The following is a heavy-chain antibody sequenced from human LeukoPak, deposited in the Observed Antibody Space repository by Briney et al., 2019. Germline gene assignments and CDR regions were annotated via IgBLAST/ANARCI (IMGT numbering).Heavy chain of an antibody. CDR2: IIPIFGTA. CDR3: ARSLTWIQLWHAFDI. D-gene: IGHD5-18*01. V-gene: IGHV1-69*05. Sequence: SVKVSCKASGGTFSSYAISWVRQAPGQGLEWMGRIIPIFGTANYAQKFQGRVTITTDESASTAYMELSSLRSEDTAVYYCARSLTWIQLWHAFDIWGQGTMVTVSS. CDR1: GGTFSSYA. J-gene: IGHJ3*02.